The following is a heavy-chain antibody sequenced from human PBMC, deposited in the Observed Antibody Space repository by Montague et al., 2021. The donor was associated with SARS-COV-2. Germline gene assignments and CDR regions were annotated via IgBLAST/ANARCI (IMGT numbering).Heavy chain of an antibody. CDR1: GGSFGDDH. Sequence: SETLSLTCGVYGGSFGDDHWSWIRQPPGKGLEWIGDIKQSGSTNXNPSLKSGVTISVDTSRNQFSLKLTSVTAADTAVYFCARGHLSVSMIVVVFTSASYYFDYWGQGALVTVSS. D-gene: IGHD3-22*01. J-gene: IGHJ4*02. CDR3: ARGHLSVSMIVVVFTSASYYFDY. CDR2: IKQSGST. V-gene: IGHV4-34*01.